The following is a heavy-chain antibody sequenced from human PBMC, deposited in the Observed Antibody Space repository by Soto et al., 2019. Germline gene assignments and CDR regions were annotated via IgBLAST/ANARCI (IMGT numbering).Heavy chain of an antibody. Sequence: SQTLSLTCAISGDSVSSTSTAWSWIRQSPSRGLEWLGRTYYRSNWYTDYAVSVKSRITISPDTSKNQFSLQLNSVTPEDTAVYYCARGSYYSGWVWGXGTLVNVSS. CDR2: TYYRSNWYT. D-gene: IGHD6-19*01. J-gene: IGHJ4*02. CDR1: GDSVSSTSTA. V-gene: IGHV6-1*01. CDR3: ARGSYYSGWV.